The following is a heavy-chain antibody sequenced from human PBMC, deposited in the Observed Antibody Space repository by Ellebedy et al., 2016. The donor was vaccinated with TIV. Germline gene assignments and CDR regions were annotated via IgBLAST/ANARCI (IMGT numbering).Heavy chain of an antibody. J-gene: IGHJ4*02. CDR3: AKPSVGHCISTICYVFDD. CDR1: GFTFSSYW. D-gene: IGHD2-2*01. Sequence: GESLKISCAASGFTFSSYWMTWVRQAPGKGLEWVAALSYDGSDEYYGDSVRGRFTISRDSSKKTLYLQMNSLRAEDTAVYYCAKPSVGHCISTICYVFDDWGQGTLVTVSS. CDR2: LSYDGSDE. V-gene: IGHV3-30*18.